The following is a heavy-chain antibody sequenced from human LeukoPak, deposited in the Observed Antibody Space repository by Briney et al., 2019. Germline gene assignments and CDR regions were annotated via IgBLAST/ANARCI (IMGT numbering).Heavy chain of an antibody. D-gene: IGHD1-26*01. J-gene: IGHJ4*02. V-gene: IGHV4-34*01. Sequence: SETLSLTCTVSGGSISSYYWSWIRQPPGKGLEWIGEINHSGSTNYNPSLKSRVTISVDTSKNQFSLKLSSVTAADTAVYYCARGIVGATIGIDYWGQGTLVTVSS. CDR1: GGSISSYY. CDR3: ARGIVGATIGIDY. CDR2: INHSGST.